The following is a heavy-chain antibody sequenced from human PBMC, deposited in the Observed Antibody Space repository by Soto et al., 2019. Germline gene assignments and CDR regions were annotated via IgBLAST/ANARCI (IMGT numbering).Heavy chain of an antibody. CDR3: ARSQRGRTAFTFDY. V-gene: IGHV4-61*01. Sequence: SETLSLTCAVSGDSVSNDNYYWSWIRQPPGKGLGWIGYIYYSGTTNYNSYLKSRLSLSVDMSKNQFSLKLASVTAADTAVYFCARSQRGRTAFTFDYWGQGALVTVS. D-gene: IGHD3-16*01. J-gene: IGHJ4*02. CDR1: GDSVSNDNYY. CDR2: IYYSGTT.